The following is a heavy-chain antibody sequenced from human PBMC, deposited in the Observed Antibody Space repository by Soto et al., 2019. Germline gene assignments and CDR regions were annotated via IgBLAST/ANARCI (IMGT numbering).Heavy chain of an antibody. CDR2: ISAYNGNT. CDR1: GGTFSNSA. V-gene: IGHV1-18*01. J-gene: IGHJ1*01. CDR3: ARDLGYYYDSSGFYSYFQY. D-gene: IGHD3-22*01. Sequence: ASVKVSCKASGGTFSNSAITWVRQAPGQGLEWMGWISAYNGNTGYTQKLQGRVTITTDTSTSTAYMELRSLRSDDTAVYYCARDLGYYYDSSGFYSYFQYWGQGTLVTVSS.